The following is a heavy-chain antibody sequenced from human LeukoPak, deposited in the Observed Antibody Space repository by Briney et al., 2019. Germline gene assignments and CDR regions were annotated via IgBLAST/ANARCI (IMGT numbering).Heavy chain of an antibody. CDR1: GFTFSNYG. CDR2: INDVGGST. D-gene: IGHD4-17*01. J-gene: IGHJ3*02. V-gene: IGHV3-23*01. Sequence: GGSLRLSCGASGFTFSNYGMNWVRQAPGKGLEWVSAINDVGGSTYYADSVKGRFTISRDNSKNMLYLQMSSLRTEDTAVYYCTKGGDYGRAFDIWGQGTVVTVSS. CDR3: TKGGDYGRAFDI.